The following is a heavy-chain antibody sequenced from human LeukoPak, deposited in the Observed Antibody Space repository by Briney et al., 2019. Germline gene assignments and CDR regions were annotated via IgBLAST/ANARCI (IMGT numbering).Heavy chain of an antibody. Sequence: GASVKVSCKASGYTFTSYGISWVRQAPGQGLEWMGWISAYNGNTNYAQKLQGRVTMTTDTSTSTAYMELRSLRSDDTAVYYCARVKCSSTSCYWIPDYYYGMDVWGQGTTVTVSS. CDR2: ISAYNGNT. D-gene: IGHD2-2*01. CDR1: GYTFTSYG. CDR3: ARVKCSSTSCYWIPDYYYGMDV. J-gene: IGHJ6*02. V-gene: IGHV1-18*01.